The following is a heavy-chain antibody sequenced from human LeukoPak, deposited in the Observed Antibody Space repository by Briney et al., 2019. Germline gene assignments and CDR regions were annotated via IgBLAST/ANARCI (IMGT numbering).Heavy chain of an antibody. J-gene: IGHJ4*02. V-gene: IGHV3-53*01. CDR3: ARVRYDSSGYHLDY. CDR1: GFTASSNY. D-gene: IGHD3-22*01. CDR2: IYSGGST. Sequence: GGSLRLSCAASGFTASSNYMSWVRQAPGKGLEWVSVIYSGGSTYYADSVKGRFTISRDNSKNTLYLQMNSLRAEDTAVYYCARVRYDSSGYHLDYWGRGTLVTVSS.